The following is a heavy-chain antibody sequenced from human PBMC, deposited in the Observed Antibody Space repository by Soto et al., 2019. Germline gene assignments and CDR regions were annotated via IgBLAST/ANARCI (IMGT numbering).Heavy chain of an antibody. J-gene: IGHJ5*02. D-gene: IGHD3-3*01. CDR2: IKQDESEK. V-gene: IGHV3-7*01. CDR1: GFTFSRYW. Sequence: EVQLVESGGGLVQPGGSLRLSCVASGFTFSRYWMSWVRQAPGKGLEWVANIKQDESEKYYVDSVEGRFTISRDNAKNSLYLQMNSLRAEDTAVYYCAREPFYRFWSGYSHWDRWGQGTLVTVSS. CDR3: AREPFYRFWSGYSHWDR.